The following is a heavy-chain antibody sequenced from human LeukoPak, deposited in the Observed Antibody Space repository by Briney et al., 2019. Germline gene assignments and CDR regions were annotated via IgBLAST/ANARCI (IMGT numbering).Heavy chain of an antibody. CDR2: ISSSSSYM. V-gene: IGHV3-21*01. Sequence: PGGSLRLSCAASGFTFSSYSMNWVRQAPGKGLEWVSSISSSSSYMFYADSVKGRFTISRDNANNSLYLQMNSLRAEDTAVYYCARHSTGDYGDYPSPWGQGTLVTVSS. CDR3: ARHSTGDYGDYPSP. CDR1: GFTFSSYS. J-gene: IGHJ5*02. D-gene: IGHD4-17*01.